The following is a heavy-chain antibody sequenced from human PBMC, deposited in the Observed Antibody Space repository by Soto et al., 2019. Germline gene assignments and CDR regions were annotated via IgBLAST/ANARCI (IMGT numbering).Heavy chain of an antibody. Sequence: SETLSLTCTVSTGFMSSSNYFWACILHAPEKGLEWIGNIYYSGSTYYNPSLKSRVTISIDTSKNQFSLKLSSVTVADTAVYYCARVFRDHPFYYYHMDGWGKGTTVT. CDR1: TGFMSSSNYF. V-gene: IGHV4-39*01. D-gene: IGHD2-21*01. CDR2: IYYSGST. J-gene: IGHJ6*03. CDR3: ARVFRDHPFYYYHMDG.